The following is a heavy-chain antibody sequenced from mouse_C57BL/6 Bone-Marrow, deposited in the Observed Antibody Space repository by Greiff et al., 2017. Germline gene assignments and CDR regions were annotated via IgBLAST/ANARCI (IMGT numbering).Heavy chain of an antibody. D-gene: IGHD1-1*01. CDR3: ARDLGTTVVATCDY. V-gene: IGHV5-4*01. J-gene: IGHJ2*01. CDR2: ISDGGSYT. CDR1: GFTFSSYA. Sequence: EVMLVESGGGLVKPGGSLKLSCAASGFTFSSYAMSWVRQTPEKRLEWVATISDGGSYTYYPDNVKGRFTISRDNAKNNLYLEMSHLKSEDTAMYYCARDLGTTVVATCDYWGQGTTLTVSS.